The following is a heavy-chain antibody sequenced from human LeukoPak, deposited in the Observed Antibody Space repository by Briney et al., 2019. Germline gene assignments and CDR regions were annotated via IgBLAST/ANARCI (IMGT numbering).Heavy chain of an antibody. Sequence: ASVKVSCKASGYTFTSYALHWVRQAPGQRLEWMGWINGGNGNIKYSQKFQGRVTITRDTSASTAYMEMSSLRSEDTAVYYRARGVGDGYNSPFDYWGQGTLVTVSS. D-gene: IGHD5-24*01. CDR2: INGGNGNI. CDR1: GYTFTSYA. CDR3: ARGVGDGYNSPFDY. J-gene: IGHJ4*02. V-gene: IGHV1-3*01.